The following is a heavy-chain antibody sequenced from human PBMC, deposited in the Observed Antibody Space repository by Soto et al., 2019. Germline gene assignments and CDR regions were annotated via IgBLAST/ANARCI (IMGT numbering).Heavy chain of an antibody. J-gene: IGHJ4*02. CDR1: GFTFSGSA. Sequence: GGSLRLSCAASGFTFSGSAMHWVRQASGKGLEWVGRIRSKANSYATAYAASVKGRFTISRDDSKNTAYLQMNSLKTEDTAVYYCTFSYCSGGSCFDYWGQGTLVTVSS. D-gene: IGHD2-15*01. CDR3: TFSYCSGGSCFDY. CDR2: IRSKANSYAT. V-gene: IGHV3-73*01.